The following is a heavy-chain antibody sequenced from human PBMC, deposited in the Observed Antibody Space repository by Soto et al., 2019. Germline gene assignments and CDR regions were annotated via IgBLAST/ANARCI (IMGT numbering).Heavy chain of an antibody. CDR2: IIPILGIA. D-gene: IGHD3-10*01. V-gene: IGHV1-69*08. J-gene: IGHJ6*03. Sequence: QVQLVQSGAEVKKPGSSVKVSCKASGGTFSSYTISWVRQAPGQGLEWMGRIIPILGIANYAQKFQGRVTITADKSTSTAYMELSSLRSEDTAVYYCAREGVVREPASYYYYMDVWGKGTTVTVSS. CDR3: AREGVVREPASYYYYMDV. CDR1: GGTFSSYT.